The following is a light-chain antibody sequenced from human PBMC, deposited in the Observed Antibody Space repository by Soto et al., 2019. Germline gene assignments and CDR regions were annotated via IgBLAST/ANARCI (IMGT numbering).Light chain of an antibody. Sequence: DIQMTQSPGSLSASVGDRFSITCQASQDISVYLNWYQQKPGKAPKLLIYDASILEAGVPSRFSGRGSGTHFTFTISRLPPEDFATYYCQQYDYLPTFGQGTRLEIK. J-gene: IGKJ5*01. CDR2: DAS. CDR1: QDISVY. V-gene: IGKV1-33*01. CDR3: QQYDYLPT.